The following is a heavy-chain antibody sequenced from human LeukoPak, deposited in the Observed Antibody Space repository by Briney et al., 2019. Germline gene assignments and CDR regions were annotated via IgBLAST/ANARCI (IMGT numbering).Heavy chain of an antibody. D-gene: IGHD6-13*01. J-gene: IGHJ4*02. V-gene: IGHV4-4*02. CDR1: GGSISSNNW. CDR3: ASSHSSSWYLDY. CDR2: IYHSGST. Sequence: PSETLSLTCAVSGGSISSNNWWSWVRQPPGKGLEWIGEIYHSGSTTYNPSLKSRVTISVDKSKNQFSLKLSSVTAADTAVYYCASSHSSSWYLDYWGQGTLVTVSS.